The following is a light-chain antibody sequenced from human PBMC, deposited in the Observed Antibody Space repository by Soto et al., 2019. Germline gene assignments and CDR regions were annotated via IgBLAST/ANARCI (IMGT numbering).Light chain of an antibody. CDR2: DAS. CDR3: QKYGSSPYT. V-gene: IGKV3-20*01. CDR1: QSVSSSY. Sequence: EIVLTQSPGTLSLSPGERATLSCRASQSVSSSYLAWYQQKPGQAPRLLIYDASSRATGIPDRFSGSGSGTDFTLTIRRLEPEDFAVYFCQKYGSSPYTFGQGTKLEIK. J-gene: IGKJ2*01.